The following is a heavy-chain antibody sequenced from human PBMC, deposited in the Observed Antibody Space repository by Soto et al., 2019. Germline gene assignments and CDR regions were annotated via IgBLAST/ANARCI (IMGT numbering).Heavy chain of an antibody. CDR1: GLTFSSYG. V-gene: IGHV3-30*18. CDR3: AEDYWELLRGPFDY. D-gene: IGHD1-26*01. J-gene: IGHJ4*02. Sequence: LRLSCAASGLTFSSYGMHWVRQAPGKGLEWVAVISYDGSNKYYADSVKGRFTISRDNSKNTLYLQMNSLRAEDTAVYYCAEDYWELLRGPFDYWGQGTLVTVSS. CDR2: ISYDGSNK.